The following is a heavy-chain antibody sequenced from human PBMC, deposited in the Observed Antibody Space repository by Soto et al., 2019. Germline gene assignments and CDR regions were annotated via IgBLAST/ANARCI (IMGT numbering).Heavy chain of an antibody. Sequence: PSETLSLTCAVPGGSISSGGYSWSWIRQPPGKGLEWIGYIYHSGSTYYNPSLKSRVTISVDRSKNQSSLKLSSVTAADTAVYYCARGRPSGHYYYYGMDVWGQGTTVT. CDR2: IYHSGST. J-gene: IGHJ6*02. CDR1: GGSISSGGYS. D-gene: IGHD3-10*01. V-gene: IGHV4-30-2*01. CDR3: ARGRPSGHYYYYGMDV.